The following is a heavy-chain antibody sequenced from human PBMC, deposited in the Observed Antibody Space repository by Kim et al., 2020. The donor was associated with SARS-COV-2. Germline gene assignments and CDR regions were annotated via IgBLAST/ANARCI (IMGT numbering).Heavy chain of an antibody. Sequence: GGSLRLSCVASGYTFSDYYMTWIRQAPGKGLEWVSSTSSRNPYTRYADSVKGRFTVSRDNARNSLSLEMNSLRVEDTAVYYCARDRAPAWSGFHNQYGMDLWGQGTTVTVSS. CDR3: ARDRAPAWSGFHNQYGMDL. D-gene: IGHD3-3*01. J-gene: IGHJ6*02. CDR1: GYTFSDYY. V-gene: IGHV3-11*05. CDR2: TSSRNPYT.